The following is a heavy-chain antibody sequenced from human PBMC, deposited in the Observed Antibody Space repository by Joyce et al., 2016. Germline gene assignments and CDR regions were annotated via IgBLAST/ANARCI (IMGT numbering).Heavy chain of an antibody. D-gene: IGHD1-14*01. V-gene: IGHV1-69*05. J-gene: IGHJ6*02. CDR1: GGDFSNYT. Sequence: QVLLVQSGAAVKRPGSSLRVSCKSSGGDFSNYTVNWVRQAPGQRPEWRGGILPFFGAAKYAEDFQGRVTLTSDHSTRTAYLELSSLTSAATAVYYCAIGGTSSDHYFFYTLDVWGPGTTVIVSS. CDR3: AIGGTSSDHYFFYTLDV. CDR2: ILPFFGAA.